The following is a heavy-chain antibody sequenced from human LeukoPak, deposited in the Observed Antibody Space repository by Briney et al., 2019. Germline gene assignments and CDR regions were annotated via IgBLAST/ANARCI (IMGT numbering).Heavy chain of an antibody. V-gene: IGHV3-7*01. CDR1: GFTFVSYW. CDR3: ARLINWNGWGHDAFDI. Sequence: GGSLRLSCAASGFTFVSYWMTWVRQAPGKGLEWVANIKQDGSEEYYVDSVKGRFTISRDNAKNSLYLQMNSLRAEDTAVYYCARLINWNGWGHDAFDIWGQGTMVTVSS. CDR2: IKQDGSEE. D-gene: IGHD1-20*01. J-gene: IGHJ3*02.